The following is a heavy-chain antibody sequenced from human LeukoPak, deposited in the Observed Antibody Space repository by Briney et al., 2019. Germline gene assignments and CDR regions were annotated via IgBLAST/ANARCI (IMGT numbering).Heavy chain of an antibody. D-gene: IGHD3-10*01. V-gene: IGHV4-34*01. CDR1: GGSFSGYY. CDR3: ARGFSRAYYGSGSYRPFDY. CDR2: INHSGST. J-gene: IGHJ4*02. Sequence: PSETLSLTCAVYGGSFSGYYWSWLPQPPGKGLEWIGEINHSGSTNYNPSLKSRVTISVDTSKNHFSLKLSSGPAADTAVYYCARGFSRAYYGSGSYRPFDYWGQGTLVTVSS.